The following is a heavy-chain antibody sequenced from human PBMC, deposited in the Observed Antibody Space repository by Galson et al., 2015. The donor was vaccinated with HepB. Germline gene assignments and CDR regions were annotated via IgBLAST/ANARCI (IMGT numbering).Heavy chain of an antibody. D-gene: IGHD4-17*01. Sequence: SLRLSCAASGFIFSHHALHWVRRAPGKGLAWVALIPYDGSTPYYADSVPGRFTVARDSAKNTIFLQLDSLRVEDTAIYYCVKVRGYVYGDYDGYFQSWGQGALVTVSS. V-gene: IGHV3-30*04. CDR2: IPYDGSTP. CDR3: VKVRGYVYGDYDGYFQS. CDR1: GFIFSHHA. J-gene: IGHJ1*01.